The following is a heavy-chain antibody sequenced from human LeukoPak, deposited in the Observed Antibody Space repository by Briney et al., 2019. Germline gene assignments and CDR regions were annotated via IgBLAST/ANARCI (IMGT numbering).Heavy chain of an antibody. CDR2: INHSGST. CDR1: GGSFSGYY. V-gene: IGHV4-34*01. J-gene: IGHJ4*02. CDR3: ASSFYYDSRDY. D-gene: IGHD3-22*01. Sequence: SETLSLTCAVYGGSFSGYYWSWIRQPPGKGLEWIGEINHSGSTNYSPSLKSRVSISIDTSKKKLSLRLTSVTAADSAVYYCASSFYYDSRDYWGQGTLVTVSS.